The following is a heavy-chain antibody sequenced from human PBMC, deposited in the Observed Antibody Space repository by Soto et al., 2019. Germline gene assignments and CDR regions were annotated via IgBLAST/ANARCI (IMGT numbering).Heavy chain of an antibody. J-gene: IGHJ6*04. D-gene: IGHD6-6*01. Sequence: QVQLQQWGAGLLKPSETLSLTCAVYGGSFSGYYWSWIRQPPGKGLEGIGEINHSGSTNYNPSLKSRVTLSVDTSKNQFSLKLSSVTAADTAVYYCAAPPGYSSSSWGKGTTVTVSS. V-gene: IGHV4-34*01. CDR3: AAPPGYSSSS. CDR2: INHSGST. CDR1: GGSFSGYY.